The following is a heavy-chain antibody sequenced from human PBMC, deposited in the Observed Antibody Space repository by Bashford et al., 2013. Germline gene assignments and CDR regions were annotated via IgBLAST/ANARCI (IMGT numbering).Heavy chain of an antibody. J-gene: IGHJ4*02. V-gene: IGHV1-18*01. Sequence: ASVKVSCKAYGYSFTGYGVSWVRRAPGQGLEWMGWISPYTGTANYAQKVLGRVIFTTDTLTSTAYMELRSLRADDTAVYYCARGFPRSDSSGYYYYFDYWGQGSLVTVSS. CDR2: ISPYTGTA. CDR3: ARGFPRSDSSGYYYYFDY. D-gene: IGHD3-22*01. CDR1: GYSFTGYG.